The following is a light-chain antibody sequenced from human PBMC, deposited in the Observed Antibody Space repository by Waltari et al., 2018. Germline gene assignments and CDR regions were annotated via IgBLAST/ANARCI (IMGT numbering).Light chain of an antibody. CDR3: AAWDDSLKGV. Sequence: QSVLTQPPSASGTPGQRVTISCSGSRSNIGSNYVYWYQPLPGTAPKLLIYRNNQRPSGVPARFSGSKSGTSASLAISGLRSEDEADYYCAAWDDSLKGVFGGGTKLTVL. J-gene: IGLJ2*01. V-gene: IGLV1-47*01. CDR2: RNN. CDR1: RSNIGSNY.